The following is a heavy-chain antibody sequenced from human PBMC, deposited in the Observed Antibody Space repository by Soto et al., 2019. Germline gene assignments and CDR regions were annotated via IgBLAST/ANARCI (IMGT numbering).Heavy chain of an antibody. CDR2: ISGSGTTA. J-gene: IGHJ3*02. CDR3: ARPTDGWFSAFEI. V-gene: IGHV3-23*01. CDR1: GFAFSSYA. D-gene: IGHD6-19*01. Sequence: EVQLLESGGGLVQPGGSLRLSCAASGFAFSSYAMNWVRQAPGKGLEWVSGISGSGTTAYYVDSVKGRFIFSRDNPKNTMYLQMHSLRADVTAVYFCARPTDGWFSAFEIWGQGTVVTVSS.